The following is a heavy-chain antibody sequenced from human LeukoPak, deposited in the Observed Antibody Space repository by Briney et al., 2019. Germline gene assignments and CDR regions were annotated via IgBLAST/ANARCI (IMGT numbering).Heavy chain of an antibody. CDR2: IIPIFGTA. D-gene: IGHD3-22*01. Sequence: ASVKVSCKASGGTFSSYAISWVRQAPGQGLEWMGGIIPIFGTANYAQKFQGRVTITADESTSTAYMELSSLRSGDTAVYYCARELNLLNYYDSSGFDYWGQGTLVTVSS. CDR1: GGTFSSYA. CDR3: ARELNLLNYYDSSGFDY. J-gene: IGHJ4*02. V-gene: IGHV1-69*13.